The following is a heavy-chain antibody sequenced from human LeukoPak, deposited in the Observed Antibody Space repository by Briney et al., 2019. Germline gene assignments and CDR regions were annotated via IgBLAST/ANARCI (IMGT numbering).Heavy chain of an antibody. Sequence: SQTLSLTCTVSGGSISSGGYYWSWIRQHPGKGLEWIGYIYYSGSTYYNPSLKSRVTISVDTSKNQFSLKLSSVTAADTAVYYCARETTINYYYYYMDVWGKGTTVTVSS. V-gene: IGHV4-31*03. CDR2: IYYSGST. CDR1: GGSISSGGYY. J-gene: IGHJ6*03. CDR3: ARETTINYYYYYMDV. D-gene: IGHD5-12*01.